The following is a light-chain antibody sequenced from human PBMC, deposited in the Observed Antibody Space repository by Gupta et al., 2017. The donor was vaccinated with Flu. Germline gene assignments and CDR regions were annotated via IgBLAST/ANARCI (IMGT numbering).Light chain of an antibody. CDR1: QSVSSY. V-gene: IGKV3-15*01. CDR3: QQYNNCPLT. J-gene: IGKJ4*01. Sequence: EIVMTQSPATLSVSPGERATLSCRASQSVSSYLPWYQQRPGQAPRLLIYGASTRANGIPATFSGSGSGTXFTLTIXSLQSEDFAVYYCQQYNNCPLTFGXGTKVEIK. CDR2: GAS.